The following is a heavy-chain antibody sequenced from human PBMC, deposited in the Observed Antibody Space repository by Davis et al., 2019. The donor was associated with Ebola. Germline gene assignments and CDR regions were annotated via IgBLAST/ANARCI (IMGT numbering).Heavy chain of an antibody. CDR1: GFTFNSYA. J-gene: IGHJ4*02. Sequence: GESLKISCAASGFTFNSYAMNWVRQAPGKGLEWVSSISSRSSYINYADSVKGRFTISRDNAKNSLYLQMNSLRAEDTAVYYCASVGYRPVWGQGTLVTVSS. CDR3: ASVGYRPV. D-gene: IGHD5-18*01. CDR2: ISSRSSYI. V-gene: IGHV3-21*01.